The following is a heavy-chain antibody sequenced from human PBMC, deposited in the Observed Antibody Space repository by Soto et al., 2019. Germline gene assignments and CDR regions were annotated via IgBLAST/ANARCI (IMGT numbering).Heavy chain of an antibody. Sequence: EVQLLESGGGLVQPGGSLRLSCAASGFTFSSYAMSWVRQAPGKGLEWVSAMSGSGGSTYYADSVKGRFTISRDNSKNTLYLQMNSLGAEDTAVYYCAKQGRFGEFSYFDYWGQGTLVTVSS. CDR3: AKQGRFGEFSYFDY. V-gene: IGHV3-23*01. J-gene: IGHJ4*02. CDR1: GFTFSSYA. D-gene: IGHD3-10*01. CDR2: MSGSGGST.